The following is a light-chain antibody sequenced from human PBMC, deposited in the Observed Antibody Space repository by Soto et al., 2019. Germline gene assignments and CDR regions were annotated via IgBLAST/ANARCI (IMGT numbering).Light chain of an antibody. V-gene: IGLV1-44*01. J-gene: IGLJ2*01. CDR2: TNN. CDR1: NSNIGDNT. Sequence: QAVVTQPPSASGTPGQRITISCSGSNSNIGDNTVNWFQQLPGAAPRLLISTNNQRPSGVPDRFSGSKSGTSGSLAISGLQSEDEADYYCASWDDRLNGVVFGGGTQLTVL. CDR3: ASWDDRLNGVV.